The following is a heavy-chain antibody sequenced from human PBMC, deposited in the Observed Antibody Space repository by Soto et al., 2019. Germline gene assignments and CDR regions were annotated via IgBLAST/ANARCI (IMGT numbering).Heavy chain of an antibody. V-gene: IGHV3-23*01. D-gene: IGHD3-22*01. CDR3: AKQHSITMIVVVFDY. J-gene: IGHJ4*02. CDR2: ISGSGGST. CDR1: GFTFSSYA. Sequence: GGSLRLSCAASGFTFSSYAMSWVRQAPGKGLEWVSAISGSGGSTYYADSVKGRFTVSRDNSKNTLYLQMNSLRAEDTAVYYCAKQHSITMIVVVFDYWGQGTLVTVSS.